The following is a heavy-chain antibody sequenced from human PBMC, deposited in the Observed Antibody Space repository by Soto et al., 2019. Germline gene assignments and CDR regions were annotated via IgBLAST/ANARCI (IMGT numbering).Heavy chain of an antibody. CDR2: IIPIFGTA. D-gene: IGHD3-10*01. Sequence: QVQLVQSGAEVKKPGSSVKVSCKASGGTFSSYAISWVRQAPGQGLEWMGGIIPIFGTANYAQKFQGRVTITADESTSTAYMELSSLRSADTAVYYCARGGGWDYYGSGSYYYGMDVWVQGTTVTVSS. J-gene: IGHJ6*02. CDR3: ARGGGWDYYGSGSYYYGMDV. V-gene: IGHV1-69*12. CDR1: GGTFSSYA.